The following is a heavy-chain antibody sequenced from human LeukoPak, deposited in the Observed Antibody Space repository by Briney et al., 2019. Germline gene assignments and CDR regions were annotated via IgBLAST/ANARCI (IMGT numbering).Heavy chain of an antibody. J-gene: IGHJ3*02. CDR2: VRYGGST. CDR1: GGSMSSNTHF. V-gene: IGHV4-39*02. CDR3: ARVSDSILFAIHDAFDI. Sequence: SETLSLSCTVSGGSMSSNTHFWAWIRQPPGKGLEWIGSVRYGGSTYYNPSVNSRVSVSADTSKNHFSLNLTSVTAADTAVYYCARVSDSILFAIHDAFDIWGRGTMVTVSS. D-gene: IGHD2-21*01.